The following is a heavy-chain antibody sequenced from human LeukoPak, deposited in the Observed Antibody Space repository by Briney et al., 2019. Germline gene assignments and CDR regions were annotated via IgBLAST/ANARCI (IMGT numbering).Heavy chain of an antibody. CDR1: GGSISTYH. CDR3: ARHLDESGSGSYEY. D-gene: IGHD3-10*01. J-gene: IGHJ4*02. CDR2: ISYSGST. V-gene: IGHV4-59*08. Sequence: PSETLSLTCAVSGGSISTYHWSWIRQPPGKGLEWIGYISYSGSTNYNPSLKSRVTISVDTSKSQFSLKLSSVTAADTAVYYCARHLDESGSGSYEYWGQGTLVTVSS.